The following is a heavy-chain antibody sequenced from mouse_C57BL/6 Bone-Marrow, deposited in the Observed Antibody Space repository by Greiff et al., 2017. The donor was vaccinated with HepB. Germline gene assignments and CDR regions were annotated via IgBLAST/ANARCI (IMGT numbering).Heavy chain of an antibody. CDR2: IDPSDSYT. D-gene: IGHD2-5*01. J-gene: IGHJ4*01. CDR1: GYTFTSYW. CDR3: AREYPYSKYEGYYYAMDY. V-gene: IGHV1-69*01. Sequence: VQLQQPGAELVMPGASVKLSCKASGYTFTSYWMHWVKQRPGQGLEWIGEIDPSDSYTNYNQKFKGKSTLTVDKSSSTAYMKLSSLTSEDSAVYYCAREYPYSKYEGYYYAMDYWGQGTSVTVSA.